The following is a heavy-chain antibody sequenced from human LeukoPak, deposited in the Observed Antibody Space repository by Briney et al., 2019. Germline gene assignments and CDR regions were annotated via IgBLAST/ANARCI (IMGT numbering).Heavy chain of an antibody. CDR3: AREHCAGGYCYFLDY. CDR2: MPHSGST. J-gene: IGHJ4*02. Sequence: SETLPLTCSVSDYPISSGYFWGWIRQPPGKGLEWIATMPHSGSTYFNPSLKSRVIVSIDASKNQFSLNLTSVTAADTAVYYCAREHCAGGYCYFLDYWGQGTLVTVSS. D-gene: IGHD2/OR15-2a*01. V-gene: IGHV4-38-2*02. CDR1: DYPISSGYF.